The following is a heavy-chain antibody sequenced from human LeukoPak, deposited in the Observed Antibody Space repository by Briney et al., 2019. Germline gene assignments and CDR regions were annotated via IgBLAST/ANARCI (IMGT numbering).Heavy chain of an antibody. Sequence: SETLSLTCTVSGGSISSYHWSWIRQPPGKGLEWIGYIYYSGSTNYNPSLKSRVTISVDTSKNQFSLKLSSVTAADTAVYYCARAGPYYDILSHLYYYYYYMDVWGKGTTVTISS. CDR3: ARAGPYYDILSHLYYYYYYMDV. CDR1: GGSISSYH. J-gene: IGHJ6*03. D-gene: IGHD3-9*01. CDR2: IYYSGST. V-gene: IGHV4-59*01.